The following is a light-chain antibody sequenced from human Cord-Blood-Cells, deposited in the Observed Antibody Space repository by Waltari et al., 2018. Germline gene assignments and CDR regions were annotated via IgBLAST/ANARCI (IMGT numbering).Light chain of an antibody. Sequence: DIVMTQSPDSLAVSLGERATINCKSSQSVLYSSNSKNYLAWYQQKPGQPPKLLIYWASTRESGVADRFSGSGSGTDYTLTIRGLQAADVAVYYCQQYYSTPTFGQGTKVEIK. J-gene: IGKJ1*01. CDR3: QQYYSTPT. CDR1: QSVLYSSNSKNY. V-gene: IGKV4-1*01. CDR2: WAS.